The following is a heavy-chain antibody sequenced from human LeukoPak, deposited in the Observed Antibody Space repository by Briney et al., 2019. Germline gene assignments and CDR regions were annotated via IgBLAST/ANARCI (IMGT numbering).Heavy chain of an antibody. CDR3: VKEGGVAATGPFDY. V-gene: IGHV3-9*01. J-gene: IGHJ4*02. D-gene: IGHD6-13*01. Sequence: GGSLRLSCAASGFKFDDHAMHWVRQAPGKGLEWVSGVSWNRNPIDYADSVKGRFTISRDNAKKSLFLQMNSLRPEDTAFYYCVKEGGVAATGPFDYWGQGILVTVSS. CDR2: VSWNRNPI. CDR1: GFKFDDHA.